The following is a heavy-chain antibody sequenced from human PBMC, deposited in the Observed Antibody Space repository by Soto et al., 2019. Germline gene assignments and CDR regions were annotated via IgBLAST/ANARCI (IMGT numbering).Heavy chain of an antibody. CDR1: GYTFTRYG. Sequence: GASVKVSCKASGYTFTRYGVSWVRQAPGQGLEWMGWVSSYTANAKYAQKLQGRVTMTTDTSTSTTYMELRSLRSDDTAVYYCARDWYCSGGSCQDLFDYWGQGTLVTVSS. V-gene: IGHV1-18*01. CDR3: ARDWYCSGGSCQDLFDY. CDR2: VSSYTANA. J-gene: IGHJ4*02. D-gene: IGHD2-15*01.